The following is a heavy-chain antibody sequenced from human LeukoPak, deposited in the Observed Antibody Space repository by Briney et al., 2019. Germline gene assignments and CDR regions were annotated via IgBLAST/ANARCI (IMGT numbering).Heavy chain of an antibody. V-gene: IGHV3-23*01. J-gene: IGHJ4*02. Sequence: GGSLRLSCAASGFTFSSYAMSWVRQAPGKGLEWVSAISGSGGSTYYADSVKGRFTISRDNSKNTLYLQMNSLSVEDTAVYYCAKDGPGIAAAGTFDYWGQGTLVTVSS. CDR1: GFTFSSYA. CDR3: AKDGPGIAAAGTFDY. D-gene: IGHD6-13*01. CDR2: ISGSGGST.